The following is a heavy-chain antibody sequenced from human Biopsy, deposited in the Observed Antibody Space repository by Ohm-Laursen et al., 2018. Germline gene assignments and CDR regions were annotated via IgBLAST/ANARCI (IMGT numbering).Heavy chain of an antibody. Sequence: SLRLSFAASGFTVINNDISWVRQAPGKGLEWVSSISASDDSKYYGDSVKGRFTISRDSSTNTLYLQMNGLRADDTAVYYCATGPVQMVYANLRGEFASWGQGALVTVSS. CDR2: ISASDDSK. J-gene: IGHJ5*02. CDR3: ATGPVQMVYANLRGEFAS. D-gene: IGHD2-8*01. CDR1: GFTVINND. V-gene: IGHV3-23*01.